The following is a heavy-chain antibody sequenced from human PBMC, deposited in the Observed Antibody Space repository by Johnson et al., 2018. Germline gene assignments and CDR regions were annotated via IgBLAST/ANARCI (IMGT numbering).Heavy chain of an antibody. V-gene: IGHV3-33*06. J-gene: IGHJ3*02. Sequence: QVQLVESGGGVVQPGRSLRLSCAASGFTFSSYGMHWVRQAPGKGLEWVAVIWYDGSNKYYADSVKGRFTISRDNSKNTLYLQMNSLRAEDTAVDYCAKDRPRYCSSTSCYVDIWGQGTMGTVSS. CDR2: IWYDGSNK. CDR1: GFTFSSYG. D-gene: IGHD2-2*01. CDR3: AKDRPRYCSSTSCYVDI.